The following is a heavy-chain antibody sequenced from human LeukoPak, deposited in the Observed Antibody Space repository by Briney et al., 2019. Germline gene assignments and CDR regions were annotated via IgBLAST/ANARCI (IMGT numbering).Heavy chain of an antibody. J-gene: IGHJ4*02. CDR1: GFTFDDYA. CDR2: ISWNSGSI. D-gene: IGHD1-26*01. V-gene: IGHV3-9*03. Sequence: GGSLRLSCAASGFTFDDYAMHWVRQAPGKGLEWVSGISWNSGSIGYADSVKGRFTISRDNAKNSLYLQMNSLRAEGMAVYFCAKGTVGATGVVYFDFWGRGTLVTVSS. CDR3: AKGTVGATGVVYFDF.